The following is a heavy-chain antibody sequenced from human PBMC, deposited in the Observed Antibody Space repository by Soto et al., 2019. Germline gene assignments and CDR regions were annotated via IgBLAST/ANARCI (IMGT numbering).Heavy chain of an antibody. J-gene: IGHJ4*02. CDR2: ITGTASST. CDR1: GFRFSDFA. V-gene: IGHV3-23*01. D-gene: IGHD3-16*01. CDR3: AKGAEGSAVSPLAS. Sequence: EVQLLESGGGFVQPGGSLRLSCAASGFRFSDFAMTWVRQAPGRGLEWVSAITGTASSTYYADSVKGRFTISRDNSKNTLYLQKNGLSAEDTAIYYWAKGAEGSAVSPLASGGQGPLVTVSS.